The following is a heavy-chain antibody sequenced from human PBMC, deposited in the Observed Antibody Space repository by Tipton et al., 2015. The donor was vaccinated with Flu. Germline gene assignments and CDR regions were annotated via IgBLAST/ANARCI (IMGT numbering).Heavy chain of an antibody. J-gene: IGHJ4*02. CDR3: ARSPGYYFDY. CDR2: IYHTGSF. Sequence: TLSLTCTVSGGSISNDYWSWIRQPPGKGLEWIGYIYHTGSFNYNPSLKSRVTISVDMSKNQFSLKLNSVTAADTAVYYCARSPGYYFDYWGQGTLVTVSS. CDR1: GGSISNDY. V-gene: IGHV4-59*01.